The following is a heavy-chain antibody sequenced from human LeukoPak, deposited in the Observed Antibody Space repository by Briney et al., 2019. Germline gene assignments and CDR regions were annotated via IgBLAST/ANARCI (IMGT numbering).Heavy chain of an antibody. J-gene: IGHJ6*03. CDR3: ARDPIRDTAMAYYYYYMDV. D-gene: IGHD5-18*01. V-gene: IGHV1-2*02. Sequence: ASVKVSCKASGYTFTGYYMHWVRQAPGQGLEWMGWINPNSGGTNYAQKFQGRVTMTRDTSISTAYMELSRLRSDDTAVYYCARDPIRDTAMAYYYYYMDVWGKGTTVTISS. CDR2: INPNSGGT. CDR1: GYTFTGYY.